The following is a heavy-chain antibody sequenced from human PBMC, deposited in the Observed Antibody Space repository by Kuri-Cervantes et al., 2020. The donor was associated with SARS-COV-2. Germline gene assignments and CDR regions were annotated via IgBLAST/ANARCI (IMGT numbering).Heavy chain of an antibody. V-gene: IGHV4-59*12. CDR2: VHYSGST. D-gene: IGHD3-10*01. Sequence: ESLKISCTVSGGSISTYYWSWIRQPPGKGLEYIGHVHYSGSTSYNPSLKSRVTISVDTSKNQFSLKLSSVTAADTAVYYCARGPYYYGSGSYYSRSEYFQHWGQGTLVTVSS. CDR3: ARGPYYYGSGSYYSRSEYFQH. CDR1: GGSISTYY. J-gene: IGHJ1*01.